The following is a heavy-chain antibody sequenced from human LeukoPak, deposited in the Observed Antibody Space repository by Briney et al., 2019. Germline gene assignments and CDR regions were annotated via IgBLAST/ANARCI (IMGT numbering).Heavy chain of an antibody. Sequence: GGSLRLSCAASEFSFSKYSMNWVRQAPGKGLDWVSYISSSSITIYYADSVKGRFTISRDNAKNSLYLQMNSLRAEDTAVYYCARYAHSSGFLGEDYYMDVWGKGTTVTVSS. CDR3: ARYAHSSGFLGEDYYMDV. J-gene: IGHJ6*03. CDR2: ISSSSITI. CDR1: EFSFSKYS. V-gene: IGHV3-48*01. D-gene: IGHD6-19*01.